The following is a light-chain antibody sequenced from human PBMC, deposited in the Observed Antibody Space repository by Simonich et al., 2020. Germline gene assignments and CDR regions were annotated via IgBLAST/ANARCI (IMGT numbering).Light chain of an antibody. V-gene: IGKV2-28*01. J-gene: IGKJ1*01. CDR2: LGS. CDR3: MQALQTPLT. Sequence: DIVMTQTPLSLSVTPGEPASISCRSSQSLLHSNGYNYLDWYLQKPGQSPQLLIYLGSNRASGVPDRFSGSGSGTDFTLKISRVEAEDVGVYCCMQALQTPLTFGQGTKVEIK. CDR1: QSLLHSNGYNY.